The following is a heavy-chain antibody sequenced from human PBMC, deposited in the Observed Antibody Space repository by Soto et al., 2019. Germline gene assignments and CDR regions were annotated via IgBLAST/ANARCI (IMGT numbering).Heavy chain of an antibody. J-gene: IGHJ6*03. V-gene: IGHV4-34*01. Sequence: KASETLSLTCAVYGGSFSGYYWSWIRQPPGKGLEWIGEINHSGSTNYNPSLKSRVTISVDTSKNQFSLKLSSVTAADTAVYYCGRGPPVWSGYYRPYPYYMDFRCKGTTVTVSS. CDR2: INHSGST. CDR3: GRGPPVWSGYYRPYPYYMDF. D-gene: IGHD3-3*01. CDR1: GGSFSGYY.